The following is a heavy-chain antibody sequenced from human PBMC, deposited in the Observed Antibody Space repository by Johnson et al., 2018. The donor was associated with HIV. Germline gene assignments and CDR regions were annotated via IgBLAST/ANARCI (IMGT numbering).Heavy chain of an antibody. Sequence: VQLLESGGGVVQPGRSLRLSCAASGFTFSSYAMHWVRQAPGKGLEWVAVISYDGSNKYYADSVKGRFTISRDNSKNTLYLQMNSLRAEDKAVYYCARDQYISDWVGGGDAFDIWGQGTMVTVSS. CDR1: GFTFSSYA. J-gene: IGHJ3*02. CDR2: ISYDGSNK. V-gene: IGHV3-30-3*01. D-gene: IGHD6-19*01. CDR3: ARDQYISDWVGGGDAFDI.